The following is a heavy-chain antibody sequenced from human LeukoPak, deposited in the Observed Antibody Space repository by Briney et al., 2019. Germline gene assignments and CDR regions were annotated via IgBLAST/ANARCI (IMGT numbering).Heavy chain of an antibody. CDR3: ARALWFGETFPAY. CDR1: GFTFSGYW. Sequence: GGSLRLSCAASGFTFSGYWMSWVRQAPGKGLEWVSSISSSSDYIYHADSVKGRFTISRDNAKNSLYLQMNSLRAEDTAVYYCARALWFGETFPAYWGQGTLVTVSS. V-gene: IGHV3-21*01. J-gene: IGHJ4*02. D-gene: IGHD3-10*01. CDR2: ISSSSDYI.